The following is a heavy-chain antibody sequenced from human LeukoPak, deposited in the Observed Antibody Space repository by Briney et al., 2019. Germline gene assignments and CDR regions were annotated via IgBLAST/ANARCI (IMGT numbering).Heavy chain of an antibody. CDR1: GFTFSSYG. J-gene: IGHJ4*02. V-gene: IGHV3-30*18. Sequence: QPGRSLRLSCAASGFTFSSYGMHWVRQAPGKGLEWVAVISYDGSNKYYADSVKGRFTISRDNSKNTLYLQMNSLRAEDTAVYYCAKDFFEVRGVTNLYYFDYWGQGTLVTVSS. CDR3: AKDFFEVRGVTNLYYFDY. CDR2: ISYDGSNK. D-gene: IGHD3-10*01.